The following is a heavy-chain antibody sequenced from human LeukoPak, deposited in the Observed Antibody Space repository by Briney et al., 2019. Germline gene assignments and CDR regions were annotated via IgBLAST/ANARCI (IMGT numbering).Heavy chain of an antibody. CDR2: ISYDGSNK. J-gene: IGHJ6*03. CDR1: GFTFSSYG. D-gene: IGHD5-12*01. Sequence: PGGSLRLSCAASGFTFSSYGMHWVRQAPGKGLEWVAVISYDGSNKYYADSVKGRFTISRDNSKNTLYLQKNSLRAEDTAVYYCAREQEVAIYYYYMDVWGKGTTVTVSS. CDR3: AREQEVAIYYYYMDV. V-gene: IGHV3-30*03.